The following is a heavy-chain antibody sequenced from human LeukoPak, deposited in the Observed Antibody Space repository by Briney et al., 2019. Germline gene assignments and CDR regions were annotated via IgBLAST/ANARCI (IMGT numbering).Heavy chain of an antibody. V-gene: IGHV6-1*01. CDR2: TYYTSKWSS. CDR3: ARGYLKPGFDH. D-gene: IGHD2-2*02. CDR1: GDSVSSNSVA. Sequence: SQTLSLTFAISGDSVSSNSVAWNWIRQSPSRGLEWLGRTYYTSKWSSDYAVSVKSRITITPDTSKNQFSLQLASVSPEDTAVYYCARGYLKPGFDHWGQGSLVTVSS. J-gene: IGHJ5*02.